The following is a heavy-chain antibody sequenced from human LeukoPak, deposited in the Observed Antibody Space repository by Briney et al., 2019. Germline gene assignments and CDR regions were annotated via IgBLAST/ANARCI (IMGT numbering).Heavy chain of an antibody. Sequence: SETLSLTCTVSGGSISSNTYYWAWIRQPPGKGLEWIGEIYHSGSTNYNPSLKSRVTISVDKSKNQFSLKLSSVTAADTAVYYCAGKNYYGSGSYVTWGQGTLVAVSS. CDR3: AGKNYYGSGSYVT. D-gene: IGHD3-10*01. CDR1: GGSISSNTYY. V-gene: IGHV4-39*07. CDR2: IYHSGST. J-gene: IGHJ5*02.